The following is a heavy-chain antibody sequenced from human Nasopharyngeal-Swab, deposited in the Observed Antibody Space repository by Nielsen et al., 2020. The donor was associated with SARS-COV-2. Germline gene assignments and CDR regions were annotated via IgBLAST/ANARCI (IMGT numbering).Heavy chain of an antibody. J-gene: IGHJ5*02. D-gene: IGHD6-6*01. CDR2: IYSSGTT. Sequence: GESLKISCTTSAFNVNMKYMSWVRQAPGKGLEWVSVIYSSGTTYYADSVKGRFTISRHSSKNTVYLQMNSLKPEDTAVYYCAVAAPNWFDPWGQGTLVIVSS. CDR1: AFNVNMKY. V-gene: IGHV3-53*04. CDR3: AVAAPNWFDP.